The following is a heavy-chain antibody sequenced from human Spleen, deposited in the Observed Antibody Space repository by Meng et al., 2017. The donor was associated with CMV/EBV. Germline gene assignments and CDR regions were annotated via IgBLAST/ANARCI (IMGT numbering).Heavy chain of an antibody. J-gene: IGHJ4*02. Sequence: ASVKVSCKASGYTFTSYAMHWVRQAPGQRLEWMGWSNAGNGNTKYSQEFQGRVTMTRDTSTSTVYMEVSSLRSEDTAVYYCARLVVPSATIYYFDYWGQGTLVTVSS. CDR3: ARLVVPSATIYYFDY. CDR1: GYTFTSYA. CDR2: SNAGNGNT. D-gene: IGHD2-2*01. V-gene: IGHV1-3*01.